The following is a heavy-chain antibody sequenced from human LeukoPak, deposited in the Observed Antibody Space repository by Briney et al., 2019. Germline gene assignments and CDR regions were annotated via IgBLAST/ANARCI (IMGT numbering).Heavy chain of an antibody. CDR2: IYPMIVRS. Sequence: GASLKVSCEPFGYTFTRNYMRWVPQAPGQGLEWVVHIYPMIVRSNYAQTFQGRVTMTRDTSISTAYMELSRLTSDDTAVYYCASASFSEPPINWFAPWGQGTLVTVSS. D-gene: IGHD1-14*01. CDR1: GYTFTRNY. J-gene: IGHJ5*02. V-gene: IGHV1-2*06. CDR3: ASASFSEPPINWFAP.